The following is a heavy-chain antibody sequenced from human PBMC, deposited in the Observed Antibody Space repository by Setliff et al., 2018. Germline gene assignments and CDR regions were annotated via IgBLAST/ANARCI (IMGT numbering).Heavy chain of an antibody. CDR2: ISSSSSYI. CDR3: ARDTYTIFGVVPSEAHAFDI. V-gene: IGHV3-21*01. CDR1: GFTFSSYW. Sequence: PGGSLRLSCAASGFTFSSYWMSWVRQAPGKGLEWVSSISSSSSYIYYADSVKGRFTISRDNAKNSLYLQMNSLRAEDTAVYYCARDTYTIFGVVPSEAHAFDIWGQGTTVTVSS. D-gene: IGHD3-3*01. J-gene: IGHJ3*02.